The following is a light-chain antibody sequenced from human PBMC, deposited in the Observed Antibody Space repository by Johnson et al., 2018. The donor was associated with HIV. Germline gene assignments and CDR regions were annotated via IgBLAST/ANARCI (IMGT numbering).Light chain of an antibody. J-gene: IGLJ1*01. CDR3: GTWDSRLSPVGV. CDR2: ENN. Sequence: QSMLTQPPSVSAAPGQKVTVSCSGSSSNIGNNYVSWYQQLPGTAPKLLIYENNKRPSGIPDRFSGSKSGTSATLGITGLQTGDEADYYCGTWDSRLSPVGVFGTGCKVTVL. CDR1: SSNIGNNY. V-gene: IGLV1-51*02.